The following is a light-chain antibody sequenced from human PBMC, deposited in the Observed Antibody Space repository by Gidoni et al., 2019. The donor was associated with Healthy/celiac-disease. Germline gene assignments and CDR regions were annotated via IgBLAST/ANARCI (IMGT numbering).Light chain of an antibody. CDR3: QQRSNSPPYS. V-gene: IGKV3-11*01. Sequence: EIVLTQSPATLSLSPGERATLSCRASQRVSSYLAWYQQKPGQAPRLLIYDASNRATGIPARFSGSGSGTDFTLTISSLDPEDFAVYYCQQRSNSPPYSFGQGTKLEIK. J-gene: IGKJ2*03. CDR2: DAS. CDR1: QRVSSY.